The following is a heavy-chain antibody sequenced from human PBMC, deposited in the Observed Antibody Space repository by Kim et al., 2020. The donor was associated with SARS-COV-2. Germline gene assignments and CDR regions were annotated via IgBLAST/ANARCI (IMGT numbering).Heavy chain of an antibody. CDR3: ARDSHSSWFDYYYYGMDV. J-gene: IGHJ6*02. D-gene: IGHD6-13*01. Sequence: KGRFTISRDNSKNTLYLQMNSLRAEHTAVYYCARDSHSSWFDYYYYGMDVWGQGTTVTVSS. V-gene: IGHV3-30*07.